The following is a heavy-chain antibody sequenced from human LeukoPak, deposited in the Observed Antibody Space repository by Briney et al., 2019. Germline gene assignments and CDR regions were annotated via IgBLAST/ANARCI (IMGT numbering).Heavy chain of an antibody. Sequence: GESLQISCKGSGYSFTSYWIGWGRQLPGKGLEWMGIIYPGDSDTRYSPSFQGQVTISADKSISTAYLQWSILKASDTAMYYCARQVLDNWFDPWGQGTLVTVSS. J-gene: IGHJ5*02. D-gene: IGHD3-10*01. V-gene: IGHV5-51*01. CDR2: IYPGDSDT. CDR1: GYSFTSYW. CDR3: ARQVLDNWFDP.